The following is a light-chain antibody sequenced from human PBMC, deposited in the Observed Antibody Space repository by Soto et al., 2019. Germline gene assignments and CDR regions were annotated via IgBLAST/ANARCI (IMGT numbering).Light chain of an antibody. V-gene: IGLV2-14*01. CDR3: SSYTSSSTPYV. CDR2: DVS. J-gene: IGLJ1*01. Sequence: QSALTQPASVSGSPGQSITISCTGTSSDVGAYTYVSWYQQHPGKAPKLMIYDVSNRPSGVSNRFSGSKSGNTASLTISGLQAEDEADYYCSSYTSSSTPYVFRTGTKLTVL. CDR1: SSDVGAYTY.